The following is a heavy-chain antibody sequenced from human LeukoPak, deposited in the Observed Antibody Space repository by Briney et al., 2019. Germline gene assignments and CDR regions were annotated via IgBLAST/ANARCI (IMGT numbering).Heavy chain of an antibody. CDR1: GYTFTSYD. CDR3: ARKGSDSRAPQESYCYMDV. D-gene: IGHD3-22*01. CDR2: MNPNSGNT. J-gene: IGHJ6*03. V-gene: IGHV1-8*01. Sequence: ASVKVSCKASGYTFTSYDINWVRQATGQGLEWMGWMNPNSGNTGYAQKFQGRVTMTRNTSISTAYMELSSLRSEDTAVYYCARKGSDSRAPQESYCYMDVWGKGTTVTVSS.